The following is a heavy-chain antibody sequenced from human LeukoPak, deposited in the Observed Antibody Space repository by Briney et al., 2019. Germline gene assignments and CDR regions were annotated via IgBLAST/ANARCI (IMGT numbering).Heavy chain of an antibody. CDR2: IHYSATA. V-gene: IGHV4-59*12. J-gene: IGHJ5*02. D-gene: IGHD5-18*01. CDR3: ARVLLQPNWFDP. CDR1: GGSLSSYY. Sequence: SETVPLTCTVSGGSLSSYYWNWIRQPPGKGLEWIGYIHYSATASYNPSLKSRVTISLDTSNNQFSLKLSSVTAADTAVYYCARVLLQPNWFDPWGQGTLVTVSS.